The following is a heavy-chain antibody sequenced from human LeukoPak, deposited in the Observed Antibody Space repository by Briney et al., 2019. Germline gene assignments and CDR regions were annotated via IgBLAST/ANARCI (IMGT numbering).Heavy chain of an antibody. J-gene: IGHJ4*02. CDR3: ASRLDATAMAPRDY. Sequence: SETLSLTCAVYGGSFSGYYWSWISQPPGKGLEWIGEINHSGSTNYNPSLKSRVTISVDTSKNQFSLKLSSVTAADTAVYYCASRLDATAMAPRDYWGQGTLVTVSS. CDR2: INHSGST. V-gene: IGHV4-34*01. CDR1: GGSFSGYY. D-gene: IGHD5-18*01.